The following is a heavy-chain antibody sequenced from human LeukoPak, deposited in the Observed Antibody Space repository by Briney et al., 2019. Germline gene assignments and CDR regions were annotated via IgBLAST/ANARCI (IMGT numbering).Heavy chain of an antibody. CDR1: GFTFNDFSDYY. Sequence: GGSLRLSCAASGFTFNDFSDYYLSWIRQAPGKGLEWVSYISISVSTISHADSVKGRFAISRDNAKKSLSLQMDSLRAGDTAVYYCAAGYGSGSYSVWGQGTLVTVSS. CDR3: AAGYGSGSYSV. CDR2: ISISVSTI. J-gene: IGHJ4*02. V-gene: IGHV3-11*01. D-gene: IGHD3-10*01.